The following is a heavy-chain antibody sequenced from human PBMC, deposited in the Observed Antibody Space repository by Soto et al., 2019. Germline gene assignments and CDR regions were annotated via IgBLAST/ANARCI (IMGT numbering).Heavy chain of an antibody. J-gene: IGHJ5*02. V-gene: IGHV3-11*01. CDR1: GFTFSDYY. Sequence: PGGSLRPSCAASGFTFSDYYMSWIRQAPGKGLEWVSYISSSGSTIYYADSVKGRFTISRDNAKNSLYLQMNSLRAEDTAVYYCARVNTSQYCSGGSCYSAYNWFDPWGQGTLVTVSS. CDR2: ISSSGSTI. D-gene: IGHD2-15*01. CDR3: ARVNTSQYCSGGSCYSAYNWFDP.